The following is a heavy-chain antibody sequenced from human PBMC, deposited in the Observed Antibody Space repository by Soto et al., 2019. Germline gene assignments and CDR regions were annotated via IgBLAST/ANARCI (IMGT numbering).Heavy chain of an antibody. CDR3: ARDLGDCSGGSCFD. Sequence: QVQLQESGPGLVKPSQTLSLTCTVSGGSIISGGYYWSWIRQHPGKGLEWIGYIYYSRITYYNPSLKNRVTISVDTSKNQLSLKLSSVTAADTAVYYFARDLGDCSGGSCFDWGQGTLVTVSS. CDR1: GGSIISGGYY. J-gene: IGHJ4*02. V-gene: IGHV4-31*03. D-gene: IGHD2-15*01. CDR2: IYYSRIT.